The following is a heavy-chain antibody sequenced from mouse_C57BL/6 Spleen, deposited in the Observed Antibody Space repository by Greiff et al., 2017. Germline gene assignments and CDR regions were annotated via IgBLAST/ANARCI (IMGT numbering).Heavy chain of an antibody. CDR1: GYTFTSYW. CDR2: INPSNGGT. V-gene: IGHV1-53*01. J-gene: IGHJ4*01. CDR3: ARSDYGYDEDYAMDY. Sequence: QVQLQQPGTELVKPGASVKLSCKASGYTFTSYWMHWVKQRPGQGLEWIGNINPSNGGTNYNEKFKSKATLTVDKSSSTAYMQLSSLTSEDSAVYYCARSDYGYDEDYAMDYWGQGTSVTVSS. D-gene: IGHD2-2*01.